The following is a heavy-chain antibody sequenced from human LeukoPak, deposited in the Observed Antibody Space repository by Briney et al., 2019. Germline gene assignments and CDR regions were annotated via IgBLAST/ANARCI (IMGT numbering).Heavy chain of an antibody. CDR1: GGSISGWY. CDR3: ARETSLAGFASGLGFNY. J-gene: IGHJ4*02. Sequence: SETLSLTCTVSGGSISGWYWSWIRQPPGKGLEWIGNIFGSGYTNYNPSLKSRVTMSIDTSKNHFSLKLTSVTAADTATYYCARETSLAGFASGLGFNYWGQGILVSVSS. CDR2: IFGSGYT. D-gene: IGHD6-19*01. V-gene: IGHV4-59*01.